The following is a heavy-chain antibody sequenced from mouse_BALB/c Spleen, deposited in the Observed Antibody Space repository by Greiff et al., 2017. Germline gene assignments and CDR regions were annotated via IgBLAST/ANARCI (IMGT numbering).Heavy chain of an antibody. J-gene: IGHJ4*01. Sequence: EVQLQQSGPGLVKPSQSLSLTCTVTGYSITSDYAWNWIRQFPGNKLEWMGYISYSGSTSYNPSLKSRISITRDTSKNQFFLQLNSVTTEDTATYYCARRRQLGLYYAMDYWGQGTSVTVSS. V-gene: IGHV3-2*02. CDR1: GYSITSDYA. D-gene: IGHD3-2*01. CDR3: ARRRQLGLYYAMDY. CDR2: ISYSGST.